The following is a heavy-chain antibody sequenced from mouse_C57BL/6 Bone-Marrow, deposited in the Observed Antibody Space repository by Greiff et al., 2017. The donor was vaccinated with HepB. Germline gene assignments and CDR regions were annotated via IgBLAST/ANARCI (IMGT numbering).Heavy chain of an antibody. D-gene: IGHD1-1*01. CDR1: GYSFTSYY. Sequence: VQLQQSGPELVKPGASVKISCKASGYSFTSYYIQWVKQRPGQGLEWIGWIYPGSGNTKYNEKFKGKATLTADTSSSTAYMQLSSLTSEDSAVYYCARDDYGSSYDAMDYWGQGTSVTVSS. CDR2: IYPGSGNT. J-gene: IGHJ4*01. V-gene: IGHV1-66*01. CDR3: ARDDYGSSYDAMDY.